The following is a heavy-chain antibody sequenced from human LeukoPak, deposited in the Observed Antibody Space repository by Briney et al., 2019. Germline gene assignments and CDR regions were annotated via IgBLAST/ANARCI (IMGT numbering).Heavy chain of an antibody. Sequence: SETLSLTCAVYGGSFSGYYWSWIRQPPGKGLEWIGEINHSGSTNYNPSLKSRVTISVDTSKNQFSLKLSSVTAADTAVYYCARGPDIVVVVAATIDAFDIWGQGTMVTVSS. J-gene: IGHJ3*02. V-gene: IGHV4-34*01. CDR3: ARGPDIVVVVAATIDAFDI. D-gene: IGHD2-15*01. CDR1: GGSFSGYY. CDR2: INHSGST.